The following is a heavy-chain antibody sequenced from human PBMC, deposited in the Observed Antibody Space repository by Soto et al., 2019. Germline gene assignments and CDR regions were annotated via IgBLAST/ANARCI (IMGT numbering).Heavy chain of an antibody. V-gene: IGHV4-30-2*01. CDR2: IYHSGST. J-gene: IGHJ2*01. CDR3: ARGRRTAMVPGADWYFDL. D-gene: IGHD5-18*01. CDR1: GGSISSGGYS. Sequence: QLQLQESGSGLVKPSQTLSLTCAVSGGSISSGGYSWSWIRQPPGKGLEWIGYIYHSGSTYYNPALKSRVTISVDRSKNQFSLKLSSVPAADTAVYYCARGRRTAMVPGADWYFDLWGRGTLVTVSS.